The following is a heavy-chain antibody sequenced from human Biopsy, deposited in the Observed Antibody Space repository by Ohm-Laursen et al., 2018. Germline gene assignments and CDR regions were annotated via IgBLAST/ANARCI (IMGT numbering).Heavy chain of an antibody. Sequence: SLRLSCAASGFTFGDSAMHWVRQASGKGLEWIARIRSKVNNYATAYAASVTGRFTISRDDSKNTAYLQMNSLKTEDTAVYDCTTYDNSGDYRDYWGQGTQVTVSS. CDR2: IRSKVNNYAT. CDR1: GFTFGDSA. J-gene: IGHJ4*02. D-gene: IGHD4-23*01. CDR3: TTYDNSGDYRDY. V-gene: IGHV3-73*01.